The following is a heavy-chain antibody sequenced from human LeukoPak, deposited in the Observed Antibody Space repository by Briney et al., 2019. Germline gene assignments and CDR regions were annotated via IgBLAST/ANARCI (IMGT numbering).Heavy chain of an antibody. V-gene: IGHV4-59*08. CDR1: GGSISSYY. CDR3: ARLSGHYDYVWGSPFDY. CDR2: IYYSGST. Sequence: SETLSLTCTVSGGSISSYYWSWIRQPPGKGLEWIGYIYYSGSTNYNPSLKSRVTISVDTSKNQFSLKLSSVTAADTAVYYCARLSGHYDYVWGSPFDYWSQGTLVTVSS. J-gene: IGHJ4*02. D-gene: IGHD3-16*01.